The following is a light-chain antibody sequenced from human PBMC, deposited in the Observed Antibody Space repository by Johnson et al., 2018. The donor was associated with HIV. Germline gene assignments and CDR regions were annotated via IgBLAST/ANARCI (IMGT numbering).Light chain of an antibody. CDR3: GTWDSSLSAGGV. CDR1: SSNIGNNY. J-gene: IGLJ1*01. V-gene: IGLV1-51*01. CDR2: DNN. Sequence: QSVLTQSPSVSAAPGQKVTISCSGSSSNIGNNYVSWYQQLPGTAPKLLIYDNNKRPSGIPDRFSGSKSGTSATLGITGLQTGDEADYYCGTWDSSLSAGGVFGTVTKVTVL.